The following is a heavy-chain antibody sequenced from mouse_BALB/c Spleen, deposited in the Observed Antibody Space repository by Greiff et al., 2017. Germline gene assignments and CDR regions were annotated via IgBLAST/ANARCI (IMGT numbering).Heavy chain of an antibody. D-gene: IGHD2-4*01. J-gene: IGHJ2*01. CDR2: INPYNGAT. V-gene: IGHV1-31*01. CDR1: GYSFTGYY. CDR3: ARQYYDYYFDY. Sequence: VQLKQSGPELVKPGASVKISCKASGYSFTGYYMHWVKQSHVKSLEWIGRINPYNGATSYNQNFKDKASLTVDKSSSTAYMELHSLTSEDSAVYYCARQYYDYYFDYWGQGTTLTVSS.